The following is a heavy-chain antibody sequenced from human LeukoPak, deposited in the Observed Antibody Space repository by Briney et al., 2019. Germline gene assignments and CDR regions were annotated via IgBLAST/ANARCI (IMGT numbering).Heavy chain of an antibody. J-gene: IGHJ5*02. Sequence: GGSLRLSCAASGFTFSSYAMSWVRQAPGKGLEWVAFISYDGSNKYYADSVKGRFTISRDNSKNTLYLQMNSLRAEDTAVYYCARDLGQYYDTSDNWFDPWGQGTLVTVSS. CDR3: ARDLGQYYDTSDNWFDP. CDR1: GFTFSSYA. V-gene: IGHV3-30*03. CDR2: ISYDGSNK. D-gene: IGHD3-22*01.